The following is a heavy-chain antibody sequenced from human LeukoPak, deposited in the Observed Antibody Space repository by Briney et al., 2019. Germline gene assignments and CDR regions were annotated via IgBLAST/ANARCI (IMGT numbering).Heavy chain of an antibody. CDR2: IYYSGST. Sequence: PSETLSLTCTVSGGSISSYYWSWIRQPPGKGLEWIGYIYYSGSTNYDPSLKSRVTISVDTSKNQFSLKLTSVTAADTAVYYCARTTEGGYTYGYFYYYYMDVWGKGTTVTISS. D-gene: IGHD5-18*01. CDR3: ARTTEGGYTYGYFYYYYMDV. CDR1: GGSISSYY. J-gene: IGHJ6*03. V-gene: IGHV4-59*01.